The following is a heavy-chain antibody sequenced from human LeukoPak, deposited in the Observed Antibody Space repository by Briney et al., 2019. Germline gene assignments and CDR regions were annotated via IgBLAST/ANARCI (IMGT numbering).Heavy chain of an antibody. V-gene: IGHV1-46*01. CDR1: GYTFTSYY. J-gene: IGHJ4*02. D-gene: IGHD6-19*01. CDR2: INPSGGST. Sequence: ASVKVSCKASGYTFTSYYMHWVRQAPGQGLEWMGIINPSGGSTSYAQKFQGRVTMTRDTSTSTVYMELSSLRSEDTVVYYCAREDKVAGLDYWGQGTLVTVSS. CDR3: AREDKVAGLDY.